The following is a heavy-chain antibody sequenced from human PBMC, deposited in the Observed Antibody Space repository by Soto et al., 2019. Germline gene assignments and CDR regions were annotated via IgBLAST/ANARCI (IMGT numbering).Heavy chain of an antibody. CDR3: AKDPGVVVVAATGLGDY. CDR2: ISYDGSNK. D-gene: IGHD2-15*01. J-gene: IGHJ4*02. V-gene: IGHV3-30*18. Sequence: QVQLVESGGGVVQPGRSLRLSCAASGFTFSSYGMHWVRQAPGKGLEWVAVISYDGSNKYYADSVKGRFTISRDNSKNTLYLQMNSLRAEDTAVYYCAKDPGVVVVAATGLGDYWGQGTLVTVPS. CDR1: GFTFSSYG.